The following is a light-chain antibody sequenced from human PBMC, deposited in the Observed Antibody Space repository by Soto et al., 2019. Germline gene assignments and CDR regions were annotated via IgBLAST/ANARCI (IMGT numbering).Light chain of an antibody. CDR2: GAS. CDR1: QGVGSTY. J-gene: IGKJ2*01. Sequence: EVVLTQSPGTLSLSPGERATLFCRASQGVGSTYLAWYQQKPGQAPRLLIYGASSRATGIPDRFSGSGSGTDFTLTNSRLEPEDFAVYYCQQFDSSPLYTFGQGTKLEIK. CDR3: QQFDSSPLYT. V-gene: IGKV3-20*01.